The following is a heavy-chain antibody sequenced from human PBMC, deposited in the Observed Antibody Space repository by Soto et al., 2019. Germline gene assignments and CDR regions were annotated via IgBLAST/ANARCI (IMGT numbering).Heavy chain of an antibody. V-gene: IGHV1-18*01. J-gene: IGHJ6*02. CDR1: GYSFTSYG. CDR3: ARDLTIVPATHPRLQNYGMDV. CDR2: ISPYNGHT. D-gene: IGHD2-2*01. Sequence: ASVKVSCKASGYSFTSYGISWVRRAPGQGLEWMGWISPYNGHTQFVERFQGRVTMTTDTSTKTAYMELRNLRSDDTAHYYCARDLTIVPATHPRLQNYGMDVRGQGTTVTVSS.